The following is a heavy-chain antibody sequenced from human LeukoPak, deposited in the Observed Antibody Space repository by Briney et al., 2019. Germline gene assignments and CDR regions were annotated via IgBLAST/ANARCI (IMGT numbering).Heavy chain of an antibody. CDR2: ISYDGSNK. V-gene: IGHV3-30-3*01. CDR1: GFTFSSYA. J-gene: IGHJ4*02. D-gene: IGHD2-15*01. CDR3: AKGDCSGGSCYEGVFDY. Sequence: PGGSLRLSCAASGFTFSSYAMHWVRQAPGKGLEWVAVISYDGSNKYYADSVKGRFTISRDNSKNTLYLQMNSLRAEDTAVYYCAKGDCSGGSCYEGVFDYWGQGTLVTVSS.